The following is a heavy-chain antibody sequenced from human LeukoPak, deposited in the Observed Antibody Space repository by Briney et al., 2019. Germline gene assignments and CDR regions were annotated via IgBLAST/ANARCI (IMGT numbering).Heavy chain of an antibody. CDR1: GFTFSSYS. D-gene: IGHD5-18*01. Sequence: GGSLRLSCAASGFTFSSYSMNWVRQAPGKGLEWVSSISSSSSYIYYADSVKGRFTISRDNAKNSLYLQMNSLRAEDTAVYYCARDRPLVGYSYGYVFDYWGQGTLVTVSS. V-gene: IGHV3-21*01. CDR2: ISSSSSYI. J-gene: IGHJ4*02. CDR3: ARDRPLVGYSYGYVFDY.